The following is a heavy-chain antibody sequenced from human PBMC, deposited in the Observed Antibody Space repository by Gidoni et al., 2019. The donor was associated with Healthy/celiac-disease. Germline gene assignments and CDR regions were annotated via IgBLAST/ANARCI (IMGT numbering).Heavy chain of an antibody. Sequence: QVQLVESGGGVVQPGRSLRLSCAASGVTFSSYAMHWVRQAPGKGLEGVAVISYDGSNKYYADSVKGRFTISRDNSKNTLYLQMNSLRAEDTAVYYCARDEGIAAFDYWGQGTLVTVSS. CDR3: ARDEGIAAFDY. V-gene: IGHV3-30-3*01. CDR2: ISYDGSNK. J-gene: IGHJ4*02. CDR1: GVTFSSYA. D-gene: IGHD6-13*01.